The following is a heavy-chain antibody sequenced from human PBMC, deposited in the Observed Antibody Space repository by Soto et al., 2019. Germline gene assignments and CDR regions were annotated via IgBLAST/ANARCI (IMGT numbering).Heavy chain of an antibody. J-gene: IGHJ6*02. CDR2: IIPMFGTP. V-gene: IGHV1-69*12. CDR3: ARTRVGAASDYYYYAMDA. CDR1: AGTFRSYA. Sequence: QVQLVQSGAEVKKPGSSVKVSCKASAGTFRSYAMTWVRQAPGQGLEWMGGIIPMFGTPNYAQKFQGRVTVTADESSSTVFMEENNLRSEDTAVYYCARTRVGAASDYYYYAMDAWGQGTTVIVSS. D-gene: IGHD2-15*01.